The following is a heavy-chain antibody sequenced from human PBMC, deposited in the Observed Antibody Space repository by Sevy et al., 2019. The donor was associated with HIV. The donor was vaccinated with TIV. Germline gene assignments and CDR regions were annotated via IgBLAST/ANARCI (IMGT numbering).Heavy chain of an antibody. J-gene: IGHJ3*02. CDR1: GGSINSDH. Sequence: SETLSLTCTVSGGSINSDHWNWIRQPPGKGLEWIGYVYYIGGTNYNPSLKNRVTISVDRTKNQFSLNLTSVTAADTAVYYCARRNDFAIWGQGTMVTVSS. V-gene: IGHV4-59*08. CDR3: ARRNDFAI. CDR2: VYYIGGT.